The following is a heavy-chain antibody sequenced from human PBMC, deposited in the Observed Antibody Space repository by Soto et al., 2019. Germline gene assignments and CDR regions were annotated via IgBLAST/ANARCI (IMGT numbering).Heavy chain of an antibody. CDR3: SRDVSSYDSSGFDWEAAFDL. J-gene: IGHJ4*02. V-gene: IGHV4-38-2*02. CDR2: IHQSANT. CDR1: GYSISTGYY. D-gene: IGHD3-22*01. Sequence: PAESLSLTCAVSGYSISTGYYLCCLRQTPWRGLEWIVSIHQSANTYYNPSLKRRVTISGDTSKNQFSLKLSYVTAADTAVYFVSRDVSSYDSSGFDWEAAFDLWGQGTQVTVSS.